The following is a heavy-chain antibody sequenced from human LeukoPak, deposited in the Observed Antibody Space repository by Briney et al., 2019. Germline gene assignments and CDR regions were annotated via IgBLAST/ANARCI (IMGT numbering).Heavy chain of an antibody. Sequence: ASVKVSCKASGYTFTSYYMHWVRQAPGQGLEWMGIINPSGGSTSYAQKFQGRVTMTRDMSTSTVYMELSSLRSEDTAVYYCARARPVVVAATPHFDYWGQGTLVTVSS. CDR2: INPSGGST. D-gene: IGHD2-15*01. J-gene: IGHJ4*02. CDR1: GYTFTSYY. CDR3: ARARPVVVAATPHFDY. V-gene: IGHV1-46*01.